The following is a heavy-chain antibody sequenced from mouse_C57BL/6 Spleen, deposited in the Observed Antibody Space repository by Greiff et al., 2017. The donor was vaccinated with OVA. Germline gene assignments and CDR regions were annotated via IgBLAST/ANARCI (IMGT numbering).Heavy chain of an antibody. CDR2: ISSGSSTI. D-gene: IGHD1-1*01. Sequence: DVMLVESGGGLVKPGGSLKLSCAASGFTFSDYGMHWVRQAPEKGLEWVAYISSGSSTIYYADTVKGRFTISRDNAKNTLFLQITSLRSEDTAMYYCARQRVVATRYFDVWGTGTTVTVSS. CDR1: GFTFSDYG. V-gene: IGHV5-17*01. CDR3: ARQRVVATRYFDV. J-gene: IGHJ1*03.